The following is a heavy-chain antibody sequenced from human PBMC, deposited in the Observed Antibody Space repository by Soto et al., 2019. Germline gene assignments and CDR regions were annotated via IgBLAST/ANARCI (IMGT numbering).Heavy chain of an antibody. J-gene: IGHJ4*02. Sequence: SETLSLTCTVSGGSISSGGYYWSWIRQHPGKGLEWIGYIYYSGSTYYNPSLKSRVTISVDTSKNQFSLKLSSVTAADTAVYYCARVTSGGYYFDYWGQGTLVTVSS. D-gene: IGHD3-10*01. CDR3: ARVTSGGYYFDY. V-gene: IGHV4-31*03. CDR2: IYYSGST. CDR1: GGSISSGGYY.